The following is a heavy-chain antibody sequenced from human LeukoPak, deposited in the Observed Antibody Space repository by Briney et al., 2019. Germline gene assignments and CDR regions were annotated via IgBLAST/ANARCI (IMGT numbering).Heavy chain of an antibody. CDR1: GYRFNNYW. J-gene: IGHJ4*02. V-gene: IGHV5-51*01. Sequence: GESLKISCKGSGYRFNNYWIGWVRQMPGKGLQWMGVIYPDDSDIRYSPSFQGQVTISADKSIITAYLQWSSLKASDTAMYYCARRQTPDYWGQGTLVAVSS. CDR3: ARRQTPDY. CDR2: IYPDDSDI. D-gene: IGHD4-23*01.